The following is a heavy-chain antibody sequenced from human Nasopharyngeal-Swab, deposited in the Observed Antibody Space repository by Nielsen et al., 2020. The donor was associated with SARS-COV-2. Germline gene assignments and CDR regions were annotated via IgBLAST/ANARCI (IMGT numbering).Heavy chain of an antibody. J-gene: IGHJ3*02. D-gene: IGHD1-26*01. CDR1: GGSISSGGYY. Sequence: SETLSLTCTVSGGSISSGGYYWSWIRQHPGKGLEWIGYIYYSGSTYYNPSLKSRVTISVDTSKNQFSLKLNSVTAADTAVYYCARSREWELLPAFAFDIWGQGTMVTVSS. CDR3: ARSREWELLPAFAFDI. CDR2: IYYSGST. V-gene: IGHV4-31*03.